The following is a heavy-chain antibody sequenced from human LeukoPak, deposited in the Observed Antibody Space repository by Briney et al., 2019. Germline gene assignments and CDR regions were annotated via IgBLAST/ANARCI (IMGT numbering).Heavy chain of an antibody. D-gene: IGHD3-16*02. CDR3: ARNAYDYVWGSYRRNPLFDY. CDR1: GFTFSSYS. J-gene: IGHJ4*02. Sequence: GGSLRLSCAASGFTFSSYSMNWVRQAPGKGLEWVSYISSSSSTIYYADSVKGRFTISRDNAKNSLYLQMNSLRAEDTAVYYCARNAYDYVWGSYRRNPLFDYWGQGTLVTVSS. V-gene: IGHV3-48*04. CDR2: ISSSSSTI.